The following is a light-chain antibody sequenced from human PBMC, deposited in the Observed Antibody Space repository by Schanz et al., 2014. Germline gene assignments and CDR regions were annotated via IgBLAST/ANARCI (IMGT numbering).Light chain of an antibody. J-gene: IGLJ2*01. V-gene: IGLV2-8*01. CDR2: EVS. CDR1: SSDVGGYKY. Sequence: QSALTQPPSASGSPGQSVTISCTGTSSDVGGYKYVSWHQQHPGKAPTLMIYEVSKRPSGVPDRFSGSKSGNTASLTVSGLQAEDEADYYCSSYAGSNNLVVFGGGTKLTVL. CDR3: SSYAGSNNLVV.